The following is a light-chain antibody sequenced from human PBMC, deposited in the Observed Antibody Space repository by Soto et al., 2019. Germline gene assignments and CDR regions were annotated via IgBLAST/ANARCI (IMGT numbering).Light chain of an antibody. CDR3: SSYKSSNTYV. CDR2: EVS. J-gene: IGLJ1*01. V-gene: IGLV2-14*01. Sequence: QSALTQPASVSGSPGQSITISCTGSRSDVGGYNYVSWYQQLPGKAPKVMIYEVSRRPSGVSNRFSGSKSGNTASLTISGLQTEDEADYYCSSYKSSNTYVFGNGTRSPS. CDR1: RSDVGGYNY.